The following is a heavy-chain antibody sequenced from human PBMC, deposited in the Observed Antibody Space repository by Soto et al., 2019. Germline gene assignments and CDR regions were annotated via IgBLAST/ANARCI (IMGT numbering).Heavy chain of an antibody. CDR3: ARAPSLAAAGTKGWFDP. CDR2: IWYDGSNK. J-gene: IGHJ5*02. Sequence: QVQLVESGGGVVQPGRSLRLSCAASGFTFSSYGMHWVRQAPGKGLEWVAVIWYDGSNKYYADSVKGRFTISRDNSKNTLYLQMNSLRAEDTAVYYCARAPSLAAAGTKGWFDPWGQGTLVTVSS. D-gene: IGHD6-13*01. CDR1: GFTFSSYG. V-gene: IGHV3-33*01.